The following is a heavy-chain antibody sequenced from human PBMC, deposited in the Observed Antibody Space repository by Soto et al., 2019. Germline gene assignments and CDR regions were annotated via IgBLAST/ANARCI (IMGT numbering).Heavy chain of an antibody. CDR1: GFTVSSNY. Sequence: SGGSLRLSCAASGFTVSSNYMSWVRQAPGKGLEWVSVIYSGGSTYYADSVKGRFTISRDNSKNTLYLQMNSLRAEDTAVYYCARESVITIFPYYYGMDVWGQGTTVTVSS. CDR2: IYSGGST. D-gene: IGHD3-3*01. V-gene: IGHV3-53*01. J-gene: IGHJ6*02. CDR3: ARESVITIFPYYYGMDV.